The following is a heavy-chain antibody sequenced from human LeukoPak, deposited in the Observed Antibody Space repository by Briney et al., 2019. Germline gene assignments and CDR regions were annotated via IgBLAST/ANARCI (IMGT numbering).Heavy chain of an antibody. J-gene: IGHJ5*02. D-gene: IGHD6-13*01. CDR3: ARDWHSSSWYSRWFDP. V-gene: IGHV4-39*07. CDR2: IYYSGST. CDR1: GGSISSSTYY. Sequence: KASETLSLTCTASGGSISSSTYYWDWIRQPPGKGLEWIGSIYYSGSTYYNPSLKSRVTISVDTSKNQFSLKLSSVTAADTAVYYCARDWHSSSWYSRWFDPWGQGTLVTVSS.